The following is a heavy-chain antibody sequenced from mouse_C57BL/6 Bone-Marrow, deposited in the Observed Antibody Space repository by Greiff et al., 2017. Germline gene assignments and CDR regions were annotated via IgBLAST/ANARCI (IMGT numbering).Heavy chain of an antibody. V-gene: IGHV1-85*01. J-gene: IGHJ2*01. CDR3: ARGGGLYFDY. CDR2: IYPRDGST. CDR1: GYTFTSYD. Sequence: VKLMESGPELVKPGASVKLSCKASGYTFTSYDINWVKQRPGQGLEWIGWIYPRDGSTKYNEKFKGKATLNVDTSSSTAYMELHSLASEDSAVYFCARGGGLYFDYWGQGTTLTVSS.